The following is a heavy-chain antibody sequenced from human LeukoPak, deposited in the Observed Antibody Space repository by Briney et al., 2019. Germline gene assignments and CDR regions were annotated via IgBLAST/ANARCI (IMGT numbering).Heavy chain of an antibody. Sequence: GGSLRLSCVASGFTFSNHAMTWVRQAPGKGLEWVSAISANGVDTFYAPSVKGRFTISRDNSKNTPYLQINSLRAEDTAIYYCAKDHGYVGSNWFDPWGQGTLVTVSS. CDR2: ISANGVDT. CDR3: AKDHGYVGSNWFDP. D-gene: IGHD3-10*01. J-gene: IGHJ5*02. V-gene: IGHV3-23*01. CDR1: GFTFSNHA.